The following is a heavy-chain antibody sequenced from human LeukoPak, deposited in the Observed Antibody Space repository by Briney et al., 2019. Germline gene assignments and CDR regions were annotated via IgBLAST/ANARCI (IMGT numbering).Heavy chain of an antibody. CDR1: GFSLSTSGMC. V-gene: IGHV2-70*01. J-gene: IGHJ6*02. D-gene: IGHD4-17*01. CDR2: IDWDDDK. Sequence: ESGPTLVNPTQTLTLTCTFSGFSLSTSGMCVSWIRQPPGKALEWLALIDWDDDKYYSTSLKTRLTISKDTSKNQVVLTMTNMDPVDTATYYCARAYGDNYYYYGMDVWGQGTTVTGSS. CDR3: ARAYGDNYYYYGMDV.